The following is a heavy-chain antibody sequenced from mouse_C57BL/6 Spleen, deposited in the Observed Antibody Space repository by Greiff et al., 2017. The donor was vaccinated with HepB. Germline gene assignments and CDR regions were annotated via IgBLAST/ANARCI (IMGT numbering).Heavy chain of an antibody. CDR1: GFTLSSYA. D-gene: IGHD1-1*01. V-gene: IGHV5-4*03. Sequence: EVKLVESGGGLVKPGGSLKLSCAASGFTLSSYAMSWVRLSPEKRLVWVATISDGGSYTYYPDNVKGRFTISRDNAKNNLYLQMSHLKSEDTAMYYCARGDTTVFDYWGQGSTLTVSS. J-gene: IGHJ2*01. CDR2: ISDGGSYT. CDR3: ARGDTTVFDY.